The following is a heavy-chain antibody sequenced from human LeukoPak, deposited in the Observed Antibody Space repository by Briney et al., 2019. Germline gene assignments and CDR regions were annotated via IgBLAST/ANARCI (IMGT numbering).Heavy chain of an antibody. CDR1: GFTFSSYG. V-gene: IGHV3-33*01. D-gene: IGHD2-15*01. CDR3: ARENEDSLAPAYYYYGMDV. J-gene: IGHJ6*02. CDR2: IWYDGSNK. Sequence: GGSLRLSCAASGFTFSSYGMHWVRQAPGKGLEWVAVIWYDGSNKYYADSVKGRFTISRDNSKNTLYLQMTSLRAEDTAVYYWARENEDSLAPAYYYYGMDVWGQGTTVTVSS.